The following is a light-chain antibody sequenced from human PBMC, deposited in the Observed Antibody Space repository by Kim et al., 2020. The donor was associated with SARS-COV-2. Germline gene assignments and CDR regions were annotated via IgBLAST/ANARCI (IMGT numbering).Light chain of an antibody. Sequence: ELTQPPSASGTPGQRVTISCSGGSSNIGSNYVYWYQHLPGTAHKLLIYRNNQRPSGVPDRFSGSKSATSASLAISGLRSEDEADYYCAAWDDSLSGYVFGSGTKVTVL. CDR1: SSNIGSNY. CDR2: RNN. V-gene: IGLV1-47*01. CDR3: AAWDDSLSGYV. J-gene: IGLJ1*01.